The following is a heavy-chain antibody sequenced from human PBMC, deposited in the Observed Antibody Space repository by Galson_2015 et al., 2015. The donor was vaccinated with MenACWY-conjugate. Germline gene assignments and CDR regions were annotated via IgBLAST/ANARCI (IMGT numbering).Heavy chain of an antibody. V-gene: IGHV3-23*01. CDR1: GFTFSSYA. Sequence: SLRLSCAASGFTFSSYAMSWVRQAPGEGLEWVSAISGSGGTTYYADSVKGRFTISRDNSKNTLYLQMNSLRAEDTAVYYCVKDYYGSGSYRPPDAFDIWGQGTMVTVSS. CDR2: ISGSGGTT. CDR3: VKDYYGSGSYRPPDAFDI. D-gene: IGHD3-10*01. J-gene: IGHJ3*02.